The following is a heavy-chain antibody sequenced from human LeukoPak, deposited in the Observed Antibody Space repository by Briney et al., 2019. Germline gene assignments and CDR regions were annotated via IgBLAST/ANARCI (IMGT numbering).Heavy chain of an antibody. Sequence: ASVKASCKASGYTFTGYYMHWVRQAPGQGLEWMGWINPNSGGTNYAQKFQGRVTMTRDTSISTAYMELSRLRSDDTAVYYCARGNIVLMVHAMDYWGQGTLVTVSS. V-gene: IGHV1-2*02. CDR3: ARGNIVLMVHAMDY. CDR1: GYTFTGYY. CDR2: INPNSGGT. D-gene: IGHD2-8*01. J-gene: IGHJ4*02.